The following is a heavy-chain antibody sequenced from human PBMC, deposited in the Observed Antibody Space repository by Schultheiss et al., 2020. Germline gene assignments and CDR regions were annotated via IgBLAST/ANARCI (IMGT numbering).Heavy chain of an antibody. CDR2: ISPSGSYI. D-gene: IGHD4-17*01. J-gene: IGHJ3*02. V-gene: IGHV3-21*04. CDR3: AREYTDDYGDPPSYDAFDI. Sequence: GGSLRLSCAASGFTFSSYWMHWVRQAPGKGPEWVSSISPSGSYIYYADSVKGRFTISRDNAKNSLYLQMNSLRAEDTAVYYCAREYTDDYGDPPSYDAFDIWGQGTMVTVSS. CDR1: GFTFSSYW.